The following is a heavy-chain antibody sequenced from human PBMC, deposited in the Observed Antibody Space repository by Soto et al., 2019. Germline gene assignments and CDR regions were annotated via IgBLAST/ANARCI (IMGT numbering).Heavy chain of an antibody. D-gene: IGHD3-3*01. CDR1: GYSFTSYW. J-gene: IGHJ6*02. CDR2: IYPGDSDT. CDR3: ARLSDYDLWSGYYTSYYYYGMDA. Sequence: GESLKISCKGSGYSFTSYWIGWVRQMPGKGLEWMGIIYPGDSDTRYSPSFQGQVTISADKSISTAYLQWSSLKASDTAMYYCARLSDYDLWSGYYTSYYYYGMDAWAQGTTVTVSS. V-gene: IGHV5-51*01.